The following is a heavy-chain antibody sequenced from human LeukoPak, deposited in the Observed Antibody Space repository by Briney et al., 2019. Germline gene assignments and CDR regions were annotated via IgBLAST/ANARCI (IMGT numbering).Heavy chain of an antibody. J-gene: IGHJ3*02. D-gene: IGHD3-3*01. Sequence: ASVKVSCKASGYTFTNYGIIWVRQAPGRGLEWMGWNSAYNDNTDYAQKFQGRVTMTTDTSTNTAYMELRSLTSDDTAVYYCARTFYDFWSGFSNYDSFHIWGQGTLVTVSS. V-gene: IGHV1-18*01. CDR3: ARTFYDFWSGFSNYDSFHI. CDR2: NSAYNDNT. CDR1: GYTFTNYG.